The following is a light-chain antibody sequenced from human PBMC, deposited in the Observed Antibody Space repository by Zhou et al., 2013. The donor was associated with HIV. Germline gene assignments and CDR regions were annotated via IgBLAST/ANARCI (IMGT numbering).Light chain of an antibody. J-gene: IGKJ2*01. CDR1: QSIGTH. Sequence: DIQMTQSPSSLCASVGDRVTITCRTSQSIGTHLNWYQHKLGKGPNLLIYGANNLASGVPSRFSGSGSGTEFALTINNLQPEDSATYYCQQGYTTPPTFGLGTKLEI. CDR3: QQGYTTPPT. CDR2: GAN. V-gene: IGKV1-39*01.